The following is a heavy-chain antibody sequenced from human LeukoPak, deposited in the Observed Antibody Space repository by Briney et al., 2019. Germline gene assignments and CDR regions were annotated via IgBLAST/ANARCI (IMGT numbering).Heavy chain of an antibody. V-gene: IGHV4-61*02. CDR2: IYTSGST. Sequence: SQTLSLTCTASGGSISSGSYYWSWIRQPAGKGLEWIGRIYTSGSTNYNPSLKSRVTISVDTSKNQFSLKLSSVTAADTAVYYCARGPWKVAGPHGAFDIWGQGTMVTVSS. CDR3: ARGPWKVAGPHGAFDI. CDR1: GGSISSGSYY. D-gene: IGHD6-19*01. J-gene: IGHJ3*02.